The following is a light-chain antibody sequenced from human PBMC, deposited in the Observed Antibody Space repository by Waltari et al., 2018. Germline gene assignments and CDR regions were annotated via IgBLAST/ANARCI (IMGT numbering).Light chain of an antibody. CDR1: ESISIW. Sequence: DIQMTQSPSTLSASVGDRVTITCRASESISIWLAWYQQKPGKVPKLLIYKSSNLEGGVPSRFSGGGSGAEFTLTISSLQTDDFATYYCQHYNTYPWTFGQGTTVEVK. V-gene: IGKV1-5*03. J-gene: IGKJ1*01. CDR3: QHYNTYPWT. CDR2: KSS.